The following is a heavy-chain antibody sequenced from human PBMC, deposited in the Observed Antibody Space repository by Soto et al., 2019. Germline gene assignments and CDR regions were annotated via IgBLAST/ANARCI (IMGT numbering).Heavy chain of an antibody. Sequence: GXSVKVSCKASGYTFTSYYMHWVRQAPGQGLEWMGIINPSGGSTSYAQKFQGRVTMTRDTSTSTVYMELSSLRSEDTAVYYCARGDIVLVPAATHFAYWGQGTLVTVSS. CDR1: GYTFTSYY. CDR3: ARGDIVLVPAATHFAY. J-gene: IGHJ4*02. V-gene: IGHV1-46*01. CDR2: INPSGGST. D-gene: IGHD2-2*01.